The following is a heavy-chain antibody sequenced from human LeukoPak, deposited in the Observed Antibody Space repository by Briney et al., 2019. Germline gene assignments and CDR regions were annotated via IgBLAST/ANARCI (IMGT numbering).Heavy chain of an antibody. CDR1: GGTFSSYA. CDR2: IIPIFGTA. D-gene: IGHD6-6*01. CDR3: ARASYSSSSGGYYMDV. V-gene: IGHV1-69*13. J-gene: IGHJ6*03. Sequence: SVKVSCKASGGTFSSYAISWVRQAPGQGLEWMGGIIPIFGTANYAQKFQGRVTITADESTSTAYMELSSLRSEGTAVYYCARASYSSSSGGYYMDVWGKGTTVTVSS.